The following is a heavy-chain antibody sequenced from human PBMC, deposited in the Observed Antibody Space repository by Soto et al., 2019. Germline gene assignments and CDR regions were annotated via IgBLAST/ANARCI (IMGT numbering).Heavy chain of an antibody. CDR1: GFTFSDYY. V-gene: IGHV3-11*01. CDR2: ISGSGSTI. J-gene: IGHJ6*03. Sequence: QVQLVESGGGLVKPGGSLRLSCAASGFTFSDYYMSWIRQAPGKGLEWVSYISGSGSTIYYADSVKGRFTISRDNAKNSLHLQMNSLIAEDTAVYYCASGVAASHFYYYYMDVWGKGTTVTVSS. D-gene: IGHD2-15*01. CDR3: ASGVAASHFYYYYMDV.